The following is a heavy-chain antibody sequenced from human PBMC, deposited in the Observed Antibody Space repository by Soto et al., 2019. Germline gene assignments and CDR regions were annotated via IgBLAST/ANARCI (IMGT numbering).Heavy chain of an antibody. CDR1: GFSLSNSGVG. V-gene: IGHV2-5*02. CDR2: IYWDDSK. Sequence: QITLKESGPTLVKPTQTLTLTCTFSGFSLSNSGVGVGWIRQPPGKALEWLALIYWDDSKRYSPSLNNTLTITIDTSKNQVGLTMTNMDPVDTATYFWAHNPPTVTTLIEYYFDYWGQGTLVTVSS. CDR3: AHNPPTVTTLIEYYFDY. J-gene: IGHJ4*02. D-gene: IGHD4-17*01.